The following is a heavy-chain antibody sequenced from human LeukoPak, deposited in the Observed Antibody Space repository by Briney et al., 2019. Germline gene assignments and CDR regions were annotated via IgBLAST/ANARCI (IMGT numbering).Heavy chain of an antibody. J-gene: IGHJ4*02. Sequence: PGGSLRLSCAVSGFTFSNYWMSWVRQAPGKGLEWVAHIKQDESEKYYVDSVKGRFTISRDNAKNSLYPQMNSLRAEDTAIYYCARDKIVGASKFDYWGQGTLVTVSS. CDR1: GFTFSNYW. D-gene: IGHD1-26*01. V-gene: IGHV3-7*01. CDR2: IKQDESEK. CDR3: ARDKIVGASKFDY.